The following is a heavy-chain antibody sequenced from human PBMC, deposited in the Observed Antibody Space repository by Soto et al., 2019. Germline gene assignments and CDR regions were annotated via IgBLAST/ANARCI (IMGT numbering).Heavy chain of an antibody. V-gene: IGHV3-11*01. Sequence: PGGSLRLSSAASGFTFSDYYMSWIRQAPGKGLEWVSYISSSGSTIYYADSVKGRFTISRDNAKNSLYLQMNSLRAEDTAVYYCASLVAPENYFDYWGQGTLVTVSS. D-gene: IGHD5-12*01. CDR2: ISSSGSTI. CDR3: ASLVAPENYFDY. J-gene: IGHJ4*02. CDR1: GFTFSDYY.